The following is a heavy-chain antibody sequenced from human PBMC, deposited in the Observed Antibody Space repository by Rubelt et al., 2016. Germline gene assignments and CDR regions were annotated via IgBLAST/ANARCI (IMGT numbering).Heavy chain of an antibody. Sequence: QVQLQQWGAGLLKPSETLSLTCAVYGGSFTDYYWTWIRQPPGKGLAWIGEINHRGSTNYTSSLKSRATISVDTSKRQFSLSLNSVTAADTALYYCTRRRHSSHFPCLDSWGQEILVTVSS. CDR2: INHRGST. CDR1: GGSFTDYY. J-gene: IGHJ4*02. D-gene: IGHD6-6*01. CDR3: TRRRHSSHFPCLDS. V-gene: IGHV4-34*01.